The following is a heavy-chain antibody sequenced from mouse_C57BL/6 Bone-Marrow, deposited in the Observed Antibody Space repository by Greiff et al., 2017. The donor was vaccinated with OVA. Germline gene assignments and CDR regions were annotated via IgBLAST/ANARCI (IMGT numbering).Heavy chain of an antibody. CDR1: GYTFTSYW. V-gene: IGHV1-64*01. CDR2: IHPNSGST. Sequence: QVQLQQPGAELVKPGASVKLSCKASGYTFTSYWMHWVKQRPRQGLEWIGMIHPNSGSTNYNEKFKSKATLTVDKSSSTAYMQLSSLTSEDSAVYYCARGHYYGSSHWYFDVWGTGTTVTVSS. J-gene: IGHJ1*03. D-gene: IGHD1-1*01. CDR3: ARGHYYGSSHWYFDV.